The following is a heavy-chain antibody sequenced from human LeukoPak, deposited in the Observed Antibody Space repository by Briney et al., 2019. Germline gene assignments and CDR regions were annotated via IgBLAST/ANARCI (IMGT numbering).Heavy chain of an antibody. CDR3: AKNYGDYEYGMDV. Sequence: GGSLRLSCAASGFTFSDSGMHWVRQAPGKGLEWVTFIRYDGSDKYYADSVKGRFTISRDNAKNSLYLQMNSLRAEDTAVYYCAKNYGDYEYGMDVWGQGTTVTVSS. CDR1: GFTFSDSG. D-gene: IGHD4-17*01. CDR2: IRYDGSDK. J-gene: IGHJ6*02. V-gene: IGHV3-30*02.